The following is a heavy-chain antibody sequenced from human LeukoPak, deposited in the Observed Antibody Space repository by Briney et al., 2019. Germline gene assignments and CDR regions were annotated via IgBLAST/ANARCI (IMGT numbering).Heavy chain of an antibody. CDR1: GYSFNNYW. J-gene: IGHJ4*02. D-gene: IGHD6-6*01. V-gene: IGHV5-51*01. Sequence: GESLKISCKGSGYSFNNYWIGWVRQMPGKGLEWMWIIYPGDSDTRYSPSFQGQVTISADKSISTAYLQWSSLKASDTALYYCARHPTSSTWSDYWGQGTLVTVSS. CDR2: IYPGDSDT. CDR3: ARHPTSSTWSDY.